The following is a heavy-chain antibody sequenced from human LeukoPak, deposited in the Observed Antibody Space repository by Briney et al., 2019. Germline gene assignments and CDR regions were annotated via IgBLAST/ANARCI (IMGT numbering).Heavy chain of an antibody. CDR3: AKDRSQLVRQYYFDY. J-gene: IGHJ4*02. Sequence: PGGSLRLSCAASGFTFSSYSMNWVRQAPGKGLEWVSYISSSSSTIYYADSVKGRFTISRDNAKNSLYLQMNSLRDEDTAVYYCAKDRSQLVRQYYFDYWGQGTLVTVSS. CDR1: GFTFSSYS. V-gene: IGHV3-48*02. CDR2: ISSSSSTI. D-gene: IGHD6-13*01.